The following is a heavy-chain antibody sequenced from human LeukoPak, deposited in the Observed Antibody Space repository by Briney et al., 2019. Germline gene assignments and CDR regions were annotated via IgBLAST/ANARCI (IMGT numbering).Heavy chain of an antibody. Sequence: GGTLRLSCAASGFTFSSTWMHWVRQPPGKGLVWVARITSDGSSTTYAESVKGRFTISRDNAKKSLYLQMNSLRAEDTAVYYCARAVYCSGGGCFWYFDLWGRGTLVTVSS. J-gene: IGHJ2*01. V-gene: IGHV3-74*03. CDR2: ITSDGSST. CDR1: GFTFSSTW. D-gene: IGHD2-15*01. CDR3: ARAVYCSGGGCFWYFDL.